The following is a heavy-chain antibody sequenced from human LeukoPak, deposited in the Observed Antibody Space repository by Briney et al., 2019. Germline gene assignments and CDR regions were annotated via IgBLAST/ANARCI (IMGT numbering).Heavy chain of an antibody. CDR3: ARDRGRGSTWRYHFDY. D-gene: IGHD6-13*01. V-gene: IGHV3-30*04. CDR1: EFIFDNYA. Sequence: GGSLRLSCVASEFIFDNYAMHWVRQAPGKGLEWVAVISYDGSHKYYAASVKGRFTISRDNSKNSVYLQMNSLRADDTAVYYCARDRGRGSTWRYHFDYWGQGTLVTVSS. CDR2: ISYDGSHK. J-gene: IGHJ4*02.